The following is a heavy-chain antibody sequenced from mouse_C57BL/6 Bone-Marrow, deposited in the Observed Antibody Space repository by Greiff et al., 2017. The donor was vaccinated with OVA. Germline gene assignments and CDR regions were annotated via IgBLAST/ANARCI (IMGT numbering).Heavy chain of an antibody. D-gene: IGHD2-4*01. J-gene: IGHJ3*01. V-gene: IGHV3-6*01. Sequence: EVQLQQSGPGLVKPSQSLSLTCSVTGYSITSGYYWTWIRQFPGNKLEWMGYISYDGSNNYNPSLKNRISITRDTSKNQFFLKLNSVTTEDTATYYCAREGDYGASWFAYWGQGTLVTVSA. CDR1: GYSITSGYY. CDR3: AREGDYGASWFAY. CDR2: ISYDGSN.